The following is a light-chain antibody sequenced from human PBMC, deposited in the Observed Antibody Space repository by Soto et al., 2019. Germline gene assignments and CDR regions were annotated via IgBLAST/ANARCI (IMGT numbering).Light chain of an antibody. CDR2: EAS. CDR3: QQYNSFSPWP. J-gene: IGKJ1*01. V-gene: IGKV1-5*03. Sequence: DIQMTQSPSTLSASVGDRVTITCRASQSINSWLAWYQQKPGKAPKLLIYEASSLESGVPLRFSGSGSGTEFTLTISSLQPDDFATYYCQQYNSFSPWPFGQGTKVDIK. CDR1: QSINSW.